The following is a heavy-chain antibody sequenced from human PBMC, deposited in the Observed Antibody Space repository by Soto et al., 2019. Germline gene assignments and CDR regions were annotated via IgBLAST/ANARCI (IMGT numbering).Heavy chain of an antibody. CDR2: INPYNANT. J-gene: IGHJ6*02. CDR3: ARVVVAAPVYYGMDV. V-gene: IGHV1-18*01. Sequence: QVQLVQSGAEVKKPGASVKVSCKASGFTFTIYGIAWVRQAPRQGLEWMGWINPYNANTNYAQKFQGRVTMTTDTSTTTGYMELRSLGSDDTAVYYCARVVVAAPVYYGMDVWGQGTTVTVSS. CDR1: GFTFTIYG. D-gene: IGHD2-15*01.